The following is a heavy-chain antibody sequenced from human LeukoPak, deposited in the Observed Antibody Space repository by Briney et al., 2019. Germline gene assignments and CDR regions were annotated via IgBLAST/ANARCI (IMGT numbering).Heavy chain of an antibody. Sequence: PSETLSLTCTVSGGSISSYYWSWIRQPPGKGLEWIGYIYYSGSTNYNPSLKSRVTISVDTSKNQFSLKLSSVTAADTAAYYCARDHVWSSASYFDYWGQGILVTVSS. J-gene: IGHJ4*02. V-gene: IGHV4-59*12. CDR2: IYYSGST. CDR1: GGSISSYY. D-gene: IGHD2-2*01. CDR3: ARDHVWSSASYFDY.